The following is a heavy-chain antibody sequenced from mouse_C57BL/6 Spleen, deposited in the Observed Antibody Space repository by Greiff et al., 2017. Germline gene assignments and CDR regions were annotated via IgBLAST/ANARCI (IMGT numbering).Heavy chain of an antibody. D-gene: IGHD1-1*01. CDR3: ARRAYYYGSSYWYFDV. Sequence: VQLQQSGAELVKPGASVKMSCKASGYTFTTYPIEWMKQNHGKSLEWIGNFHPYNDDTKYNEKFKGKATLTVEKSSSTVYLELSRLTSDDSAVYYCARRAYYYGSSYWYFDVWGTGTTVTVAS. CDR2: FHPYNDDT. J-gene: IGHJ1*03. CDR1: GYTFTTYP. V-gene: IGHV1-47*01.